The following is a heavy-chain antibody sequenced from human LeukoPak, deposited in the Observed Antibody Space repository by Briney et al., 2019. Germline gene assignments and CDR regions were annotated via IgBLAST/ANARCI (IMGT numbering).Heavy chain of an antibody. J-gene: IGHJ4*02. D-gene: IGHD3-22*01. CDR3: ITDENYYDSSGYHYRDY. Sequence: KPGGSLRLSCAVSGFSFSNAWMNWVRQAPGKGLEWVGLIKRKTDGGTADYAAPVKGRFTISRDDSKNTVHLQMNSLKTGDTAVYYCITDENYYDSSGYHYRDYWGQGTLVTVSS. V-gene: IGHV3-15*01. CDR2: IKRKTDGGTA. CDR1: GFSFSNAW.